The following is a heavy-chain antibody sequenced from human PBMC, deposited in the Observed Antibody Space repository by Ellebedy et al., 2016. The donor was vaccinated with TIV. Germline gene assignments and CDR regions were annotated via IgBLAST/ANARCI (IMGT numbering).Heavy chain of an antibody. V-gene: IGHV2-5*02. CDR1: GFSLTSSGVG. CDR3: ARSRYGDFSGDIDY. J-gene: IGHJ4*02. CDR2: IYWVVEK. Sequence: SGPTLVTPTQTLTLTCSFSGFSLTSSGVGVGWIRQPPGKALEWLAVIYWVVEKRYSPSLKSRLTITKDTSRNQVVLLMTNMDPVDTGTYYCARSRYGDFSGDIDYWGQGALVTVSS. D-gene: IGHD4-17*01.